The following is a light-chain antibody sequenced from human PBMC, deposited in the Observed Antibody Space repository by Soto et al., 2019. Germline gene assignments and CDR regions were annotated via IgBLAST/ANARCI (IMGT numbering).Light chain of an antibody. Sequence: QSVLTQPPSESGAPGQRVTISCTGSSSNIGAGYDVHWYQQLPGTAPKLLIYGNSNRPSGVPDRFSGSKSGTSASLAITGLQAEDESDYYCQSYDSSLSAHVVFGGGTKVTVL. CDR1: SSNIGAGYD. V-gene: IGLV1-40*01. J-gene: IGLJ2*01. CDR2: GNS. CDR3: QSYDSSLSAHVV.